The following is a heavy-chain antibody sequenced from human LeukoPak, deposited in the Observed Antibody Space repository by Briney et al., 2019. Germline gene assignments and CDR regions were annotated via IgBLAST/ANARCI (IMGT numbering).Heavy chain of an antibody. J-gene: IGHJ4*02. CDR1: GFTFSSYW. CDR3: ARASGLGTTKVVDY. V-gene: IGHV3-7*01. Sequence: GGSLRLSCAASGFTFSSYWMSWVRQAPGKGLEWVANIRQDGSEKNYVDSVKGRFTISRDNAKNSLYLQMNSLRAEDTAVYYCARASGLGTTKVVDYWGQGTLVTVSS. D-gene: IGHD1-26*01. CDR2: IRQDGSEK.